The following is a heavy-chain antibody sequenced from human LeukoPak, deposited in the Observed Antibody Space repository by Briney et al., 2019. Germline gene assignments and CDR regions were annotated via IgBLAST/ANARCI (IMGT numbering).Heavy chain of an antibody. V-gene: IGHV1-24*01. CDR2: FDPEDGET. J-gene: IGHJ4*02. Sequence: ASVKVSCKVSGYTLTELSMHWVRQAPGKGLEWMGGFDPEDGETIYAQKFQGRVTMTEDTSTDTAYMELSSLRSEDTAVYYCATVFEVVGQFDYWGQGTLVTVSS. CDR1: GYTLTELS. CDR3: ATVFEVVGQFDY. D-gene: IGHD2-15*01.